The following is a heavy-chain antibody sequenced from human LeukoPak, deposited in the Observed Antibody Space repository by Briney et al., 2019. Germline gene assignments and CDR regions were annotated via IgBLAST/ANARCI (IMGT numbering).Heavy chain of an antibody. CDR2: ISSGSDTI. V-gene: IGHV3-48*01. D-gene: IGHD3-16*01. Sequence: PGGSLRLSCAASGFPFNSYTMNWVRQAPGKGLEWLSFISSGSDTIYYSDSVRGRFTISRDNAKNSLSLQMTSLRAEDTAVYYCVRSYDHTGSHYYYYMDVWGKGTTVTVSS. J-gene: IGHJ6*03. CDR1: GFPFNSYT. CDR3: VRSYDHTGSHYYYYMDV.